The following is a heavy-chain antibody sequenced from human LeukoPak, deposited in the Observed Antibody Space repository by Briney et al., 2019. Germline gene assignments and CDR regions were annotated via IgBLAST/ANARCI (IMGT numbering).Heavy chain of an antibody. CDR3: AKGAAAAKVDWFDP. D-gene: IGHD2-2*01. CDR1: GFSFTSYA. J-gene: IGHJ5*02. CDR2: LTGYGGA. Sequence: PGGSLRLSCEASGFSFTSYAMMWVRQAPGKGLQWIATLTGYGGAYYAGSGEGRFIVSRDISKNTFFLQMYSLRAEDTAVYYCAKGAAAAKVDWFDPWGQGTLVTVSS. V-gene: IGHV3-23*01.